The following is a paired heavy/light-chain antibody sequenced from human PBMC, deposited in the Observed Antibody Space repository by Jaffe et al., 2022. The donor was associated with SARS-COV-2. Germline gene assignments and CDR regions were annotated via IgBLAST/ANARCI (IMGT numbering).Light chain of an antibody. CDR3: SSYAGSNNFYV. CDR2: EVS. V-gene: IGLV2-8*01. CDR1: SSDVGGYNY. Sequence: QSALTQPPSASGSPGQSVTISCTGTSSDVGGYNYVSWYQQHPGKAPKLMIYEVSKRPSGVPDRFSGSKSGNTASLTISGLQAEDEADYYCSSYAGSNNFYVFGTGTKVTVL. J-gene: IGLJ1*01.
Heavy chain of an antibody. J-gene: IGHJ4*02. Sequence: QLQLQESGPGLVKPSETLSLTCTVSGGSISSSSHYWGWIRQPPGKGLEWIGSIYYSGSTYYNPSLKSRVTISVDTSKNQFSMKLSSVAAADTAVYYCGRDSSGYYVRLDYWGQGILVTVSS. V-gene: IGHV4-39*02. CDR1: GGSISSSSHY. D-gene: IGHD3-22*01. CDR3: GRDSSGYYVRLDY. CDR2: IYYSGST.